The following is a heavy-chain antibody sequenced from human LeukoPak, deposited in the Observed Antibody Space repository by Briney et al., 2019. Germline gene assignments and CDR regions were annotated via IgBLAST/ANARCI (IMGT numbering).Heavy chain of an antibody. CDR2: MCTSGTS. Sequence: PSETLSLTCAVSGGSISSYYWSWVRQPAGKGLELMGRMCTSGTSSYYPPLKSRDTMTVHTPKNQFSLNLTSVTAADTAVYYCARTSPRAATFDYWGQGTLVTVSS. CDR1: GGSISSYY. J-gene: IGHJ4*02. CDR3: ARTSPRAATFDY. V-gene: IGHV4-4*07. D-gene: IGHD2-15*01.